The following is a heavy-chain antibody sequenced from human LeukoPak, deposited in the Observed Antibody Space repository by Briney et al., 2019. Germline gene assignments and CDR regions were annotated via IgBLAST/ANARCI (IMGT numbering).Heavy chain of an antibody. CDR2: ISGSGGST. CDR3: AKDQEGYCGGDCYPQNFDY. Sequence: GGSLRLSCAASGFTFSSYAMSWVRQAPGKGLEWVSAISGSGGSTYYADSVKGRFTISRDNSKNTLYLQMNSLRAEDTAVYYCAKDQEGYCGGDCYPQNFDYWGQGTLVTVSS. J-gene: IGHJ4*02. V-gene: IGHV3-23*01. D-gene: IGHD2-21*01. CDR1: GFTFSSYA.